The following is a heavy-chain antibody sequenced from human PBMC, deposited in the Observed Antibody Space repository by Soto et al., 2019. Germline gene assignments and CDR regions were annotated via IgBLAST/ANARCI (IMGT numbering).Heavy chain of an antibody. V-gene: IGHV4-59*01. J-gene: IGHJ4*02. CDR2: IYYSGST. D-gene: IGHD3-9*01. CDR1: GGSISSYY. Sequence: ASETLSLTCTVSGGSISSYYWSWIRQPPGKGLEWIGYIYYSGSTNYNPSLKSRVTISVDTSKNQFSLKLSSVTAADTAVYYCARVSEADYDILTGPTWVFDYWGQGTLVTVSS. CDR3: ARVSEADYDILTGPTWVFDY.